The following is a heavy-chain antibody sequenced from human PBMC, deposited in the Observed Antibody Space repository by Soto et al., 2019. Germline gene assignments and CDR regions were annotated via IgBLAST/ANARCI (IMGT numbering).Heavy chain of an antibody. Sequence: QVQLVESGGGVVQPGRSLRLSCAVSGLTFSSYGMHWVRQAPGKGLEWVAVIWYDGSNKYYADSVKGRFSISRDNSRITLYLQMNSLRAEDTAMYYCARDIESYFDYWGQGTLVTVSS. D-gene: IGHD1-26*01. V-gene: IGHV3-33*01. J-gene: IGHJ4*02. CDR2: IWYDGSNK. CDR3: ARDIESYFDY. CDR1: GLTFSSYG.